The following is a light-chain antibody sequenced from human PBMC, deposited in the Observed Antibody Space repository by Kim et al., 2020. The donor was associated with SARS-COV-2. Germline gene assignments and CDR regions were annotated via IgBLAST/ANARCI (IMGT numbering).Light chain of an antibody. Sequence: NFMLTQPHSVSESPGKTVTISCTCSSGSIASNYVQWYQQRPGSSPTTVIYEDNQRPSGVPDRFSGSIDSSSNSASLTISGLKTDDEAEYYCQSYDGSSWVFGGGTQLTVL. V-gene: IGLV6-57*01. CDR1: SGSIASNY. J-gene: IGLJ3*02. CDR2: EDN. CDR3: QSYDGSSWV.